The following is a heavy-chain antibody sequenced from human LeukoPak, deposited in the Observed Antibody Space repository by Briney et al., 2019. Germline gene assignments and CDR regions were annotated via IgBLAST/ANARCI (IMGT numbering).Heavy chain of an antibody. CDR1: GGSISSSSYY. J-gene: IGHJ3*02. CDR3: ARDQIAVAGKAFDI. CDR2: IYYSGST. Sequence: SETLSLTCTVSGGSISSSSYYWGWIRQPPGKGLEWIGNIYYSGSTYYNPSLKSRVTISVDTSRNQFSLKLSSVTAADTAVYYCARDQIAVAGKAFDIWGQGTMVTVSS. D-gene: IGHD6-19*01. V-gene: IGHV4-39*07.